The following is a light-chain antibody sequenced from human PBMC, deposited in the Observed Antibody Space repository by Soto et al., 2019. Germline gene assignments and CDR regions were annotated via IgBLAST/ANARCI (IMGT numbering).Light chain of an antibody. CDR2: GAS. Sequence: EIVMTQSPATLSVSPGERATLSCRASQSVGSNLAWYQRKPGQAPRLLIYGASTRATGIPARFSGSGSGTEFTLTISSRQSEDFAIYFCQQYNNWPPDRTFGQGTKVEIK. J-gene: IGKJ1*01. V-gene: IGKV3-15*01. CDR3: QQYNNWPPDRT. CDR1: QSVGSN.